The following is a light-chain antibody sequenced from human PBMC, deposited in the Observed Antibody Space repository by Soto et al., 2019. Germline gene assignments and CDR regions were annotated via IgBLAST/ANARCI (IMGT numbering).Light chain of an antibody. CDR3: SSHTSGSTRV. CDR1: TSDVGGYNY. CDR2: EVT. V-gene: IGLV2-14*01. J-gene: IGLJ1*01. Sequence: QSMMTQPASVSGSAGQSIAISCTGTTSDVGGYNYISWYQKHRDKDHRLSIYEVTKRPSGVSYRFSGSKSGNTASLTISVLQPEDEADYYCSSHTSGSTRVFGSGTKVTVL.